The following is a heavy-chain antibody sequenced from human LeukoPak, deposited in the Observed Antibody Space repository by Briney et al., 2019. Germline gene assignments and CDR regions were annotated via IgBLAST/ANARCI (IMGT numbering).Heavy chain of an antibody. CDR1: GGTFSSYA. Sequence: SVKVSCKASGGTFSSYAISWVRQAPGQGLEWMGGIIPIFSTANYAQNFQGRVTITADESTNTAYMELSSLRSEDTAVYYCAREARFEWPIDYWGQGTLVTVSS. D-gene: IGHD3-9*01. CDR2: IIPIFSTA. J-gene: IGHJ4*02. CDR3: AREARFEWPIDY. V-gene: IGHV1-69*13.